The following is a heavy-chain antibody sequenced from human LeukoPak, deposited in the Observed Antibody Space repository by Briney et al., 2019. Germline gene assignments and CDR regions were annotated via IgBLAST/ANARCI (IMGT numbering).Heavy chain of an antibody. CDR2: ISSSSSYI. CDR1: GFTLSSYS. Sequence: GGSLRLSCAASGFTLSSYSMNWVRQAPGKGLEWVSSISSSSSYIYYADSVKGRFTISRDNAKNSLYLQMNSLRAEDTAVYYCARNSAGKSGYYFDYWGQGTLVTVSS. J-gene: IGHJ4*02. V-gene: IGHV3-21*01. CDR3: ARNSAGKSGYYFDY. D-gene: IGHD6-13*01.